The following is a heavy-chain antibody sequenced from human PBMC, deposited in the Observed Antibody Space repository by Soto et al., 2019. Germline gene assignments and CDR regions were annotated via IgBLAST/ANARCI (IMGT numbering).Heavy chain of an antibody. CDR2: INHSGST. D-gene: IGHD6-6*01. CDR1: GGSFSGYY. Sequence: SETLSLTCAVYGGSFSGYYWSWIRQPPGKGLEWIGEINHSGSTNYNPSLKSRVTISVDTSKNQFSLKLSSVTAADTAVYYCARGREQLVRTLGYDFDYWGQGTLVTVSS. CDR3: ARGREQLVRTLGYDFDY. J-gene: IGHJ4*02. V-gene: IGHV4-34*01.